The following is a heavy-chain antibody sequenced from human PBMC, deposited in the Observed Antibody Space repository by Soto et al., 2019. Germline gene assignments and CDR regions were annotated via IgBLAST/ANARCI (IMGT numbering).Heavy chain of an antibody. V-gene: IGHV3-23*01. CDR3: AKAPTNYGSGSYYYY. CDR1: GFTFSSYA. D-gene: IGHD3-10*01. CDR2: ISGSGGST. J-gene: IGHJ4*02. Sequence: EVQLLESGGGLVQPGGSLRLSCAASGFTFSSYAMRWVRQAPGKGLEWVSAISGSGGSTYYADSVKGRFTISRDNSQNTLYLQMNSLRAEDTAVYYCAKAPTNYGSGSYYYYWGQGTLVTVSS.